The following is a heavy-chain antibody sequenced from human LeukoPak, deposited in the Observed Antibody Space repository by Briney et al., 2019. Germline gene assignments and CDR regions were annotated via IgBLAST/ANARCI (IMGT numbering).Heavy chain of an antibody. V-gene: IGHV5-51*01. J-gene: IGHJ4*02. Sequence: GGSLRLSCKGSGYSFTSYWIGWVRQMPGKCLEWMGIIYPGDSDTRYSPSFQGQVTISADKSISTAYLQWSSLKASDTAMYYCARHDSSGHYADYWGQGTLVTVSS. CDR2: IYPGDSDT. D-gene: IGHD3-22*01. CDR3: ARHDSSGHYADY. CDR1: GYSFTSYW.